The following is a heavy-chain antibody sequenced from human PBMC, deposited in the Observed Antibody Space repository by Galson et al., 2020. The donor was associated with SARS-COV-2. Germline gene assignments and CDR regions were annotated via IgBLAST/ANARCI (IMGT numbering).Heavy chain of an antibody. V-gene: IGHV3-48*03. J-gene: IGHJ5*02. D-gene: IGHD1-26*01. CDR2: ISNTGSTI. CDR1: GFTFSHYE. Sequence: GGSLRLSCAASGFTFSHYEMNWIRQAPGKGLEWVSYISNTGSTIDHADSVKGRFTISRDNAKNSLYLQMNSLRAEDTALYFCARGTVGDTRGWFDPWVQGTLVTVSS. CDR3: ARGTVGDTRGWFDP.